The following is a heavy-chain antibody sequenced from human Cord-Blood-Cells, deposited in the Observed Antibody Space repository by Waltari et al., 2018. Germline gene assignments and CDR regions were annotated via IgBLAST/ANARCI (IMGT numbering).Heavy chain of an antibody. CDR2: INPNRGGT. D-gene: IGHD1-26*01. V-gene: IGHV1-2*02. CDR1: GYNFTGYY. CDR3: ARDVPFIEAFDI. J-gene: IGHJ3*02. Sequence: QVQLVQSGAEVKKPGASVKVSCKASGYNFTGYYMHWVRQARGRGLEWMGWINPNRGGTNYAQKFQSRVTMNRDTSISTAYMEVSRLRSDDTAVYYCARDVPFIEAFDIWGKGTMVTVSS.